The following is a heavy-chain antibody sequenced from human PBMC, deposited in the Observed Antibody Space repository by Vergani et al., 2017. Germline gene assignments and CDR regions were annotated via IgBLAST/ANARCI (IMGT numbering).Heavy chain of an antibody. CDR2: IYSTWST. V-gene: IGHV4-59*13. Sequence: QVQLDESGPGLVKPSETLSLTCTVSGGSFNTYYWSWIRQSPGKGLEWIGYIYSTWSTNYNPSLNSRVTMSVDTSKNQFSLKLRSVTAADTAVYFCARVMYLDEASTGYRLEGMDIWGQGTTVTISS. CDR3: ARVMYLDEASTGYRLEGMDI. CDR1: GGSFNTYY. D-gene: IGHD3-9*01. J-gene: IGHJ6*02.